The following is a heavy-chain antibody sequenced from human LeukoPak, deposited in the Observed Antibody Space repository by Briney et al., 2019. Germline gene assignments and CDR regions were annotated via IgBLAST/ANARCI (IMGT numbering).Heavy chain of an antibody. Sequence: GRSLRLSCAASGFTFSSFAMHWVRQTPGKGLEWVAVIWYDGSEKYYADSVKGRFTISRDNSKNTLYLQMNRLRVEDTAVYYCARDHQALTIPLGYWGQGSLVTASS. CDR2: IWYDGSEK. J-gene: IGHJ4*02. V-gene: IGHV3-33*01. CDR3: ARDHQALTIPLGY. CDR1: GFTFSSFA. D-gene: IGHD2-2*01.